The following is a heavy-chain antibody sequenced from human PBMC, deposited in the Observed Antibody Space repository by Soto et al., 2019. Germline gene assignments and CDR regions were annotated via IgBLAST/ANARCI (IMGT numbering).Heavy chain of an antibody. CDR1: GFTFSSYG. J-gene: IGHJ4*02. V-gene: IGHV3-30*18. Sequence: WVTLRRSCSAAGFTFSSYGMHWVRQAPGKGLERVAVISYDGSNKYYAASLKGRFTISRDKSKNTLSLQMNSLRAADTAVYYCAKAARVAPYYHFDYWGQGTLVTVSS. D-gene: IGHD1-26*01. CDR3: AKAARVAPYYHFDY. CDR2: ISYDGSNK.